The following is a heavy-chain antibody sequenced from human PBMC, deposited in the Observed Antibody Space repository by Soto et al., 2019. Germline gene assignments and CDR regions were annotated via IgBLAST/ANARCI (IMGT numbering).Heavy chain of an antibody. CDR3: ASPYCSGGSCYLTEYFQH. J-gene: IGHJ1*01. CDR2: IAYDASKK. V-gene: IGHV3-30*03. CDR1: GFSFSYYA. D-gene: IGHD2-15*01. Sequence: QVQLVESGGGVVQPGRSLRLSCAASGFSFSYYAMHWVRQAPGKGLEWVAVIAYDASKKYYADSVKGRFTISRDNSKNTLYLQMNSLRDEDTAVYYCASPYCSGGSCYLTEYFQHWGQCTLVTDSS.